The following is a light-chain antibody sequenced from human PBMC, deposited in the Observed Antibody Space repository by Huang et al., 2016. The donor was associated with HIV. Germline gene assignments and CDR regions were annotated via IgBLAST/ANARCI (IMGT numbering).Light chain of an antibody. J-gene: IGKJ2*01. CDR3: QQYENWPYT. Sequence: EIVMTQSPATLSVSPGERATLSCRASQVINRNLAWYQQKLGQAPRLLIYGASTRATNLPARFSGGGSGAEFTLTINGLQSEDLATYYCQQYENWPYTFGQGTRLEI. CDR1: QVINRN. CDR2: GAS. V-gene: IGKV3-15*01.